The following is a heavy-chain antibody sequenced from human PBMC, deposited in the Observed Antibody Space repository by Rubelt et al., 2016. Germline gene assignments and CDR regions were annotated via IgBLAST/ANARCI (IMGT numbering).Heavy chain of an antibody. Sequence: QVQLVQSGAEVKKPGASVKVSCQASGYTFTSYYMHWVRQAPGQGLEYMGIINPTDGGQSYVQKFQGRVTMTRDTSTSTVYMELSSLRSDDTAVYYCAREQETTVTIEGVLGYWGQGTLVTVSS. CDR2: INPTDGGQ. J-gene: IGHJ4*02. CDR3: AREQETTVTIEGVLGY. D-gene: IGHD4-17*01. CDR1: GYTFTSYY. V-gene: IGHV1-46*01.